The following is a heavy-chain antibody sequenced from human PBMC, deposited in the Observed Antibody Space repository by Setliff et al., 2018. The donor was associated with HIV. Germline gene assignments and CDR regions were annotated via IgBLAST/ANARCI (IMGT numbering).Heavy chain of an antibody. J-gene: IGHJ5*02. D-gene: IGHD3-16*01. CDR2: VYHSGKT. V-gene: IGHV4-38-2*02. CDR3: AEHDFGEGSCFDP. CDR1: GQFISDGYY. Sequence: SETLSLTCTVSGQFISDGYYWGWIRQPPGKGLEWIGSVYHSGKTYYNPSLKSRVTMSADTSKNQISLMLRSMTAADTAVYYCAEHDFGEGSCFDPWGQGSLVTVSS.